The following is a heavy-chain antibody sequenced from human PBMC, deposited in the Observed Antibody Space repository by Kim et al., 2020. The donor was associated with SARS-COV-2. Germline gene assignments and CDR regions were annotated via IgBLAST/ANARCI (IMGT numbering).Heavy chain of an antibody. CDR2: IYYSGST. J-gene: IGHJ3*02. CDR1: GGPIGSYY. CDR3: ASEYCSSTSCHMEPSDAIDI. V-gene: IGHV4-59*01. D-gene: IGHD2-2*02. Sequence: SETLCLTCTVSGGPIGSYYWSWIRQPPGKGLEWIGYIYYSGSTNYNPSLKSRVTISVDTSKNQFTLKLSSVTAADTAVYYCASEYCSSTSCHMEPSDAIDIWGQGTMVTVSS.